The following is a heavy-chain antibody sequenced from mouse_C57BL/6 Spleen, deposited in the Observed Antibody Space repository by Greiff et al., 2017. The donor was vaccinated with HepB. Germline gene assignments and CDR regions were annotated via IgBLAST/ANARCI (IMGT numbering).Heavy chain of an antibody. D-gene: IGHD1-1*01. CDR1: GYTFTDYN. Sequence: EVQLQQSGPELVKPGASVKIPCKASGYTFTDYNMDWVKQSHGKSLEWIGDINPNNGGTNYNQKFKDKATLTVDNSSSTAYMELRSLKSEDTAVYYWARSDGSRLDYWGQGTTLTVSS. V-gene: IGHV1-18*01. CDR2: INPNNGGT. J-gene: IGHJ2*01. CDR3: ARSDGSRLDY.